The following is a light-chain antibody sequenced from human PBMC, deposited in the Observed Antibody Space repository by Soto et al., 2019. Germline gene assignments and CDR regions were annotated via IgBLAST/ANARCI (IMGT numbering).Light chain of an antibody. CDR3: CSYAGSSTLYV. V-gene: IGLV2-23*02. CDR2: EVS. Sequence: QSVLTQPASLSGSPGQSITISCTGTSSDVGSYNFVSWYQQHPGKAPKLMIYEVSKRPSGVSNRFSGSKSGNTASLTISGLQAEDEADYYCCSYAGSSTLYVFGTGTKVTVL. CDR1: SSDVGSYNF. J-gene: IGLJ1*01.